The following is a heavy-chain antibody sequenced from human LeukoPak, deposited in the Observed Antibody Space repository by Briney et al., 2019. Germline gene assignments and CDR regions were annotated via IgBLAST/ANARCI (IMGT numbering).Heavy chain of an antibody. CDR2: IRFDSTNY. D-gene: IGHD6-13*01. J-gene: IGHJ3*02. CDR3: AKGLHSSSWNDAFDI. V-gene: IGHV3-30*02. CDR1: GFTFKYYG. Sequence: GGSLRLSCEASGFTFKYYGMHWVRQAPGQGLEWVAFIRFDSTNYYYADSVKGRFTISRDNSQNTLYLQMNSLRVEDTAMYYCAKGLHSSSWNDAFDIWGQGTVVTVSS.